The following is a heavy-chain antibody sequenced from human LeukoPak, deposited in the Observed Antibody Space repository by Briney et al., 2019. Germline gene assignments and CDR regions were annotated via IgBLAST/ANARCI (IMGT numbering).Heavy chain of an antibody. V-gene: IGHV3-48*03. CDR3: AKEGLLDYYYYYMDV. CDR2: ISSSGSTI. J-gene: IGHJ6*03. D-gene: IGHD3-3*02. Sequence: QSGGSLRLSCAASGFTFSSYEMNWVRQAPGKGLEWVSYISSSGSTIYYADSVKGRFTISRDNSKNTLYLQMNSLRAEDTAVYYCAKEGLLDYYYYYMDVWGKGTTVTISS. CDR1: GFTFSSYE.